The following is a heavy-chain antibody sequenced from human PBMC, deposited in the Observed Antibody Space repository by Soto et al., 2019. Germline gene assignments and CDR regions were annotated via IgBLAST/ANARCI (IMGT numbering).Heavy chain of an antibody. CDR1: GFTFSTNA. CDR2: ITGNSITT. V-gene: IGHV3-23*01. Sequence: PGGSLRLSCATSGFTFSTNAMRWVRQAPGKGLEWVSAITGNSITTYYADSVRGRFIISRDNSKNTLYLQMNSLGVDDTAVYYCAKDHSWFDYWGQGTLVTVSS. J-gene: IGHJ5*01. CDR3: AKDHSWFDY.